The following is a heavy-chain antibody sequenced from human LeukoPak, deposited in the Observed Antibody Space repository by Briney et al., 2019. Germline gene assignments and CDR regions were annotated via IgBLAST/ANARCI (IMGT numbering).Heavy chain of an antibody. CDR2: PCRRSIYI. Sequence: GGSLRLSCAVSGFSFSDHNMNWVRHAPGKGLEWVASPCRRSIYIYYADSLKGRVTVSRDNARNSLFVQMTSLRAEDTAVYYCARYCLGFGESGFDYWGQGTQVIVSS. J-gene: IGHJ4*02. D-gene: IGHD3-10*01. V-gene: IGHV3-21*01. CDR3: ARYCLGFGESGFDY. CDR1: GFSFSDHN.